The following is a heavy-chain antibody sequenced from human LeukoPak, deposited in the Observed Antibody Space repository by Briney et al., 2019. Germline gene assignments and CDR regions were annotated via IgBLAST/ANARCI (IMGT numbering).Heavy chain of an antibody. V-gene: IGHV1-3*01. Sequence: ASVKVSCKASGYTFTSYAMHWVRQAPGQRLEWMGWINAGNGNTKYSQKFQGRVTITRDTSASTAYMELSSLRSEDTAVYYCARDRPSSIVPLYYYMDVWGKGTTVTVSS. D-gene: IGHD2-2*01. J-gene: IGHJ6*03. CDR2: INAGNGNT. CDR3: ARDRPSSIVPLYYYMDV. CDR1: GYTFTSYA.